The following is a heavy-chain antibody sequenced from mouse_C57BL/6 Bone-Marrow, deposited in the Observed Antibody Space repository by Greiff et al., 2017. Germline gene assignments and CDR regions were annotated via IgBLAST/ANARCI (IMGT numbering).Heavy chain of an antibody. Sequence: QVQLQQPGAELVMPGASVKLSCKASGYTFTSYWMHWVKQRPGQGLEWIGEIDPSDSYTNYNQKFKGKSTLTVDKSSSTAYMQLSSLTSEDSAVYYCARYDYGSGMDYWGQGTSVTVSS. CDR1: GYTFTSYW. V-gene: IGHV1-69*01. J-gene: IGHJ4*01. CDR3: ARYDYGSGMDY. D-gene: IGHD1-1*01. CDR2: IDPSDSYT.